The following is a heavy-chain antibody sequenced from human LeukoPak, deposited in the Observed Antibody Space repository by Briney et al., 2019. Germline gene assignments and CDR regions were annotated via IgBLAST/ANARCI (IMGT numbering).Heavy chain of an antibody. CDR1: GGSISSGGYY. J-gene: IGHJ4*02. D-gene: IGHD2-2*01. CDR3: ARASGHCSSTSCFFDY. V-gene: IGHV4-30-2*01. Sequence: SETLSLTCTVSGGSISSGGYYWSWIRQPPGKGLEWIEYIYHSGSTYYNPSLKSRVTISVDRSKNQFSLKLSSVTAADTAVYYCARASGHCSSTSCFFDYWGQGTLVTVSS. CDR2: IYHSGST.